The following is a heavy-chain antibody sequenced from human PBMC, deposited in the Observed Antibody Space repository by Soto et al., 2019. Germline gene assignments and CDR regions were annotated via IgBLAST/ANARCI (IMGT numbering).Heavy chain of an antibody. CDR2: ISYDGSNK. V-gene: IGHV3-30*18. Sequence: GGSLRLSCAASGFTFSSYGMHWVRQAPGKGLEWVAVISYDGSNKYYADSVKGRFTISRDNSKNTLYLQMNSLRAEDTAVYYCANEGYGSVIYYYYYGMDVWGQGTTVTVSS. D-gene: IGHD3-10*01. J-gene: IGHJ6*02. CDR1: GFTFSSYG. CDR3: ANEGYGSVIYYYYYGMDV.